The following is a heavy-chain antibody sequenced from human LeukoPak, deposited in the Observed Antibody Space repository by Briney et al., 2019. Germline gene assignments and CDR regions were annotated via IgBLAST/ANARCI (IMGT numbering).Heavy chain of an antibody. CDR2: INHSGST. CDR3: ARVYCSSTSCSPRPGIYFDY. CDR1: GGSFSGYY. J-gene: IGHJ4*02. D-gene: IGHD2-2*01. V-gene: IGHV4-34*01. Sequence: SETLSLTXAVYGGSFSGYYWSWIRQPPGKGLEWIGEINHSGSTNYNPSLKRRVTISVDTSKNQFSLKLSSVTAADTAVYYCARVYCSSTSCSPRPGIYFDYWGQGTLVTVSS.